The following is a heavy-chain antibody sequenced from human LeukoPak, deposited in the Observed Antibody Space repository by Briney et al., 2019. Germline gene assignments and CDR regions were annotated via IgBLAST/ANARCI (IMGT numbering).Heavy chain of an antibody. V-gene: IGHV3-7*01. J-gene: IGHJ3*02. CDR3: ARDAFSRISIFGVVSDAFDI. CDR2: IKQDGSEK. CDR1: GFTFSNYW. D-gene: IGHD3-3*01. Sequence: GGSLRLSCAASGFTFSNYWMTWVRQAPGKGLEWVANIKQDGSEKYCVDSVKGRFTISRDNAENSLYLQMNSLRAEDTAVYFCARDAFSRISIFGVVSDAFDIWGQGTMVTVSS.